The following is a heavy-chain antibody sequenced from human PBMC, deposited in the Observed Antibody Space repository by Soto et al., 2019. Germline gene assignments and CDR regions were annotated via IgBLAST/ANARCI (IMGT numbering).Heavy chain of an antibody. D-gene: IGHD6-13*01. CDR1: GFSLSNARMG. CDR2: IFSNDEK. J-gene: IGHJ4*02. Sequence: QVTLKESGPVLVNPTETLTLTCTVSGFSLSNARMGVSWIRQPPGKALEWLAHIFSNDEKSYSTSLKSRLTISKDTSKSQVVLTMTNMDPVDTATYYCARIAAAGLYFDYWGQGTLVTVSS. V-gene: IGHV2-26*01. CDR3: ARIAAAGLYFDY.